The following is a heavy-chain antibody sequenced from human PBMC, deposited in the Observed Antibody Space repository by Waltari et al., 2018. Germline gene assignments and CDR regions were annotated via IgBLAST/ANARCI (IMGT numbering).Heavy chain of an antibody. J-gene: IGHJ4*02. CDR2: IYSGGST. D-gene: IGHD3-9*01. Sequence: EVQLVESGGGLIQPGGSLRLSCAASGFPVIRNYMSWVRQAPGKGLVWVSVIYSGGSTYYADSVKGRFTISRDNSKNTLYLQMNSLRAEDTAVYHCASDDEEHWPFDLDYWGQGIPVTVSS. CDR3: ASDDEEHWPFDLDY. CDR1: GFPVIRNY. V-gene: IGHV3-53*01.